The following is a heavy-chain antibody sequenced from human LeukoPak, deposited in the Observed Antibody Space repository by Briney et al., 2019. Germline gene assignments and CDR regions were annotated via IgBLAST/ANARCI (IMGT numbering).Heavy chain of an antibody. CDR2: IKEDGSEK. CDR3: ARGRDGYSLRSELSRY. J-gene: IGHJ4*02. D-gene: IGHD5-24*01. V-gene: IGHV3-7*01. Sequence: PGGSLRLSCAASGFTFSSYWMSWVRQAPGKGLEWVANIKEDGSEKRYVDSVKGRFTISRDNAKNSLYLQMNSLRAEDTAVYYCARGRDGYSLRSELSRYWGQGTLVTVSS. CDR1: GFTFSSYW.